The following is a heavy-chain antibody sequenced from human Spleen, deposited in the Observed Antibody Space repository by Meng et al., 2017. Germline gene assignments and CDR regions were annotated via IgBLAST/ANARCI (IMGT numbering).Heavy chain of an antibody. V-gene: IGHV4-34*01. J-gene: IGHJ5*02. D-gene: IGHD2-2*02. CDR2: IEYSGST. CDR1: GGAFIDHY. Sequence: QVQLQQWGAGLLKPSGTLSLTCAVYGGAFIDHYWTWIRQSPGKGLEWIGEIEYSGSTNYNPSLQSRVTVSVDTIKKQFSLKLTSLTAADTAVYYCARGAIATIRSLDPWGQGTLVTVSS. CDR3: ARGAIATIRSLDP.